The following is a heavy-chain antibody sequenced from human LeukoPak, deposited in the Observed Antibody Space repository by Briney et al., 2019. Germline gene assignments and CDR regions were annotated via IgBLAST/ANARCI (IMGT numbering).Heavy chain of an antibody. CDR1: GFTFGRYW. CDR2: IKEDGSEK. J-gene: IGHJ6*02. D-gene: IGHD3-3*01. CDR3: AKFSPTPLLNYYYYGMDV. Sequence: PGGSLRLSCAASGFTFGRYWMNWVRQAPGKGLEWVANIKEDGSEKYYVDSAKGRFTISRDNSKNTLYLQMNSLRAEDTAVYYCAKFSPTPLLNYYYYGMDVWGQGTTVTVSS. V-gene: IGHV3-7*05.